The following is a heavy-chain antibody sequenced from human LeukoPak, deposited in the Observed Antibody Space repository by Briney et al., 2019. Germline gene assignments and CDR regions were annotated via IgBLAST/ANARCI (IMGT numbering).Heavy chain of an antibody. CDR3: ASPQTSGYAFGY. Sequence: PGGSLRLSCAASGFTFSSYEMIWVRQAPGKGLECASYISVGGLTIYYADSVKGRFTISRDTAKNSLYLQMYSLRAGDTAAYYCASPQTSGYAFGYWGQGTLVTVSS. J-gene: IGHJ4*02. CDR2: ISVGGLTI. V-gene: IGHV3-48*03. CDR1: GFTFSSYE. D-gene: IGHD5-12*01.